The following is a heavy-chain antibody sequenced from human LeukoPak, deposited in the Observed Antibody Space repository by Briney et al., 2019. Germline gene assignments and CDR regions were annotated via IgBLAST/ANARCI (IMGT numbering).Heavy chain of an antibody. Sequence: GGSLRLSCAASGFTFSSYAMSWVRQAPGKGLEWVSSISESSSFIQYADSLKGRFAISRDNAKNSLYLQMNSLRAEDTAVYYCARDHYYDTSATFDYWGQGTLVTVSS. V-gene: IGHV3-21*04. CDR2: ISESSSFI. CDR3: ARDHYYDTSATFDY. CDR1: GFTFSSYA. J-gene: IGHJ4*02. D-gene: IGHD3-22*01.